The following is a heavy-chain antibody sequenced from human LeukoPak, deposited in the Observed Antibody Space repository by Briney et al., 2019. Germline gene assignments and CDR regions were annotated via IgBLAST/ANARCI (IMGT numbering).Heavy chain of an antibody. CDR2: IYHSGST. V-gene: IGHV4-4*02. CDR3: ASRITMYPDY. Sequence: PSETLSLTCAVSGGSISSSYWWTWVRQPPGKGLEWIGEIYHSGSTYYNPSLKSRVTISVDTSKNQFSLKLSSVTAADTAVYYCASRITMYPDYWGQGTLVTVSS. D-gene: IGHD3-10*02. J-gene: IGHJ4*02. CDR1: GGSISSSYW.